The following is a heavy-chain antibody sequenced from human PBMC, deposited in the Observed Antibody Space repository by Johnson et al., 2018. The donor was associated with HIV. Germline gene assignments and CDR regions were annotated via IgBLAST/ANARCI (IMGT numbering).Heavy chain of an antibody. CDR1: GFTFSSYA. V-gene: IGHV3-30-3*01. D-gene: IGHD3-9*01. J-gene: IGHJ3*01. CDR3: ARAGDYDVLTGSLLRGTFDV. Sequence: QVQLVESGGGLVQPGGSLRLSCAASGFTFSSYAMHWVRQAPGQGLEWVAVISYDGSNKYYADSVKGRFTISRDNSKNTLYLQMNSLRAGDTGVYYCARAGDYDVLTGSLLRGTFDVWGQGTMVTVSS. CDR2: ISYDGSNK.